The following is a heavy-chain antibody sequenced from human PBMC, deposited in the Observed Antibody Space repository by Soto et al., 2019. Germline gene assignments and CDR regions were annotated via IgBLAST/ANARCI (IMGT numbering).Heavy chain of an antibody. CDR3: AKKMFAATNGLHTNDVFDI. D-gene: IGHD2-8*01. Sequence: QVQLVESGGGVVQPGRSLRLSCEASGFTFSSYAMNWVRQAPGKGLEWVAVVWYEGSNKFYVDSVKGRFTISRDDSENTVYLQMDSLSAEHTAIYSCAKKMFAATNGLHTNDVFDIWGQGTEVSVSS. CDR2: VWYEGSNK. J-gene: IGHJ3*02. V-gene: IGHV3-33*06. CDR1: GFTFSSYA.